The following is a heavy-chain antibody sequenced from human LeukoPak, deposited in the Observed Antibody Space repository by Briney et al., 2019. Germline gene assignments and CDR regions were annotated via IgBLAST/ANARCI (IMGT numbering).Heavy chain of an antibody. CDR1: GYTFTSYG. J-gene: IGHJ6*02. Sequence: ASVKVSCKASGYTFTSYGISWVRQAPGQGLEWMGWISAYNGNTNYAQKLQGRVTMTTDTSTSTAYMELRSLRSDDTAVYYCARESPLGAVAANYYYYYGMDVWGQGTTVTVSS. CDR2: ISAYNGNT. D-gene: IGHD6-19*01. CDR3: ARESPLGAVAANYYYYYGMDV. V-gene: IGHV1-18*01.